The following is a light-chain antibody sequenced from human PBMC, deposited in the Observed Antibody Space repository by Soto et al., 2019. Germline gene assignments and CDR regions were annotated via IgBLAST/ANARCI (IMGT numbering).Light chain of an antibody. CDR3: QQSYRTPLT. J-gene: IGKJ4*01. CDR1: ETISHF. Sequence: DIQMTQSPSFLSASVGDRVTITCRASETISHFLNWYQQKPGKAPKLLIYDASSLQSWVPSRFSGSGSGADFTLTISSLQPEDCAIYYCQQSYRTPLTFGGGTEVDVK. CDR2: DAS. V-gene: IGKV1-39*01.